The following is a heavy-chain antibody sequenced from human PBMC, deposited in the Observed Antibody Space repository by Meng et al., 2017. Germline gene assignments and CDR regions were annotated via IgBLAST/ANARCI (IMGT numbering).Heavy chain of an antibody. CDR2: INHSRST. D-gene: IGHD1-14*01. CDR3: ARTEDNWFDP. CDR1: GGSFSGYY. V-gene: IGHV4-34*01. Sequence: QVQLQQWGAGLLKPSETLSLTCAVYGGSFSGYYWSWIRQPPGKGLEWIGEINHSRSTNYNPSLKSRVTISVDTSKNQFSLKLSSVTAADTAVYYCARTEDNWFDPWGQGTLVTVSS. J-gene: IGHJ5*02.